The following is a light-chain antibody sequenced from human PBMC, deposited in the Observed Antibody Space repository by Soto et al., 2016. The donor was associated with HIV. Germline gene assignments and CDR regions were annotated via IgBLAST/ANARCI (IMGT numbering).Light chain of an antibody. J-gene: IGLJ2*01. Sequence: SYELTQPPSVSVSPGQTASITCSGDKLEDKFAFWYQQKTGQSPILVIYQDTKRPSGIPERFSASNSGNTATLTISETQIMDEADYYCQTWDTTTYVAFGGGTKLTVL. CDR3: QTWDTTTYVA. CDR1: KLEDKF. CDR2: QDT. V-gene: IGLV3-1*01.